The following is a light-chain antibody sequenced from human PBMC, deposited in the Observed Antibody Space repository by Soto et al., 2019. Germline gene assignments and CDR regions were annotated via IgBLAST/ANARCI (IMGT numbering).Light chain of an antibody. J-gene: IGKJ1*01. Sequence: DIVMTQSPLSLPVTPGEPASISCRSSQSLLHSNGYNYLDWYLQKPGQSPQLLIYLGSNRASGVADRFSGSGSGTEFTLKISRGEAEDVGVYCCMQALQTPWTFGQGTKVEI. CDR3: MQALQTPWT. CDR1: QSLLHSNGYNY. V-gene: IGKV2-28*01. CDR2: LGS.